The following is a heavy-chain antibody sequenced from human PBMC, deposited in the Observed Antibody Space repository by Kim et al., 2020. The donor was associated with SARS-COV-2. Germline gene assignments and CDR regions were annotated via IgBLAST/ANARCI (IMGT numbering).Heavy chain of an antibody. D-gene: IGHD4-17*01. J-gene: IGHJ6*02. CDR3: ARGHHNSYGVAYYYYGMDV. CDR2: IGTAGDT. V-gene: IGHV3-13*04. CDR1: GFTFSSYD. Sequence: GGSLRLSCAASGFTFSSYDMHWVRQATGKGLEWVSAIGTAGDTYYPGSVKGRFTISRENAKNSLYLQMNSLRAGDTAVYYCARGHHNSYGVAYYYYGMDVWGQGTTVTVSS.